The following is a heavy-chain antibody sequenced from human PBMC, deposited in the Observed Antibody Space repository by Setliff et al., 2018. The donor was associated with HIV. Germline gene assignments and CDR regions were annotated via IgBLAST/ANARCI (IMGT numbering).Heavy chain of an antibody. D-gene: IGHD3-22*01. CDR2: TKYEGSES. CDR1: GLTFNRYW. Sequence: GESLRLSCVASGLTFNRYWMSWVRQVPGKGLEWVSNTKYEGSESYYVDSVKGRFSASTDNAKNSLFLKMNSLKAEDTAVYYCARAYNVYDYRFASSGYDYWGQGTLVTVSS. J-gene: IGHJ4*02. V-gene: IGHV3-7*03. CDR3: ARAYNVYDYRFASSGYDY.